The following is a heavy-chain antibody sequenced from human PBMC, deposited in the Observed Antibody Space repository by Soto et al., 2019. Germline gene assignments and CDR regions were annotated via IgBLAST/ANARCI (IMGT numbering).Heavy chain of an antibody. D-gene: IGHD2-15*01. CDR3: ARGFRVAATRWWFDP. J-gene: IGHJ5*02. V-gene: IGHV1-18*01. CDR2: ISTYNGNT. CDR1: GYTFTSYD. Sequence: QVQLVQSGAEVKKPGASVKVSCKASGYTFTSYDISWVRQAPGQGLEWMGWISTYNGNTNYAQKLQGRVTMTTDTPTRTADMELRSLRSDDTAVYYCARGFRVAATRWWFDPWGQGTLVTVSS.